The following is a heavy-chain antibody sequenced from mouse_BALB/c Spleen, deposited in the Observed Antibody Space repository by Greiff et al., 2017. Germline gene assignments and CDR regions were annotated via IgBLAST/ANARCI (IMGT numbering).Heavy chain of an antibody. V-gene: IGHV2-2*02. D-gene: IGHD1-1*02. CDR3: ARKRDYLYAMDY. CDR1: GFSLTSYG. Sequence: QVHVKQSGPGLVQPSQSLSITCTVSGFSLTSYGVHWVRQSPGKGLEWLGVIWSGGSTDYNAAFISRLSISKDNSKSQVFFKMNSLQANDTAIYYCARKRDYLYAMDYWGQGTSVTVSS. CDR2: IWSGGST. J-gene: IGHJ4*01.